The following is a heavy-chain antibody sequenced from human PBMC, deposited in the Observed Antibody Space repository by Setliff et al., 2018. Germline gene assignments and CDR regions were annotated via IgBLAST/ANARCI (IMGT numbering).Heavy chain of an antibody. CDR1: GYTFSANA. V-gene: IGHV7-4-1*02. CDR2: INTNTGNP. Sequence: ASVKVSCKASGYTFSANAIHWVRQAPGQGLEWMGWINTNTGNPTYAQGFTGRFVFSLDTSVSTAYLQISSLKSEDTAVYYCARGSRFGTIVYKGDYYMDVWGKGTTVTVSS. D-gene: IGHD3-10*01. CDR3: ARGSRFGTIVYKGDYYMDV. J-gene: IGHJ6*03.